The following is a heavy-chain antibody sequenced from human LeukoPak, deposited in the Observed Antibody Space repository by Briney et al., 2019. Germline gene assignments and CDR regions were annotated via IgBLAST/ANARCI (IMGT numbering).Heavy chain of an antibody. Sequence: SETLSLTCAVYGGSFSGYYWSWIRQPPGKGLEWIGEINHSGSTNYNPSLKSRVTISVDTSKNQFSLKLSSVTAADTAVYYCASGPPPTYCGGDCYSSDEPWGQGTLVTVSS. CDR1: GGSFSGYY. J-gene: IGHJ5*02. CDR2: INHSGST. D-gene: IGHD2-21*02. V-gene: IGHV4-34*01. CDR3: ASGPPPTYCGGDCYSSDEP.